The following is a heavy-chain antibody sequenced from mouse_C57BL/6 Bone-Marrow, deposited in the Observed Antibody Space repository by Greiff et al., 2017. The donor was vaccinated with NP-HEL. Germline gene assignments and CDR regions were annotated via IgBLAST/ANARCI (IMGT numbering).Heavy chain of an antibody. Sequence: VQLQQSGAELVRPGTSVKVSCKASGYAFTNYLIEWVKQRPGQGLEWIGVINPGSGGTNYNEKFKGKATLTADKSSSTAYMQLSSLTSEDSAVYFCAREGFPFDYWGQGTTLTVSS. J-gene: IGHJ2*01. CDR1: GYAFTNYL. V-gene: IGHV1-54*01. CDR3: AREGFPFDY. CDR2: INPGSGGT.